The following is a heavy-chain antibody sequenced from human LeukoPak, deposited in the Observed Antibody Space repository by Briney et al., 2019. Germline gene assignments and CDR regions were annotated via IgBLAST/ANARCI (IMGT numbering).Heavy chain of an antibody. D-gene: IGHD4-17*01. Sequence: ASVKVSCEASGYTLTSCGINWMRQAPGQGLEWMGWISTQSGNTNYAQKVQGRLTLTTDRSTNTAYMELRSLRSDDTAVYYCARGAYGDKWGQGTMVTVSS. CDR3: ARGAYGDK. CDR2: ISTQSGNT. CDR1: GYTLTSCG. V-gene: IGHV1-18*01. J-gene: IGHJ4*02.